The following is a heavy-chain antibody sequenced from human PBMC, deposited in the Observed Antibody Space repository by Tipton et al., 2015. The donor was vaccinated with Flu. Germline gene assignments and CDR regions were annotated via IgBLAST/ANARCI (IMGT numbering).Heavy chain of an antibody. CDR3: ARLTYYYGSGTSDY. CDR2: IYHTGST. J-gene: IGHJ4*02. Sequence: GLVKPSETLSLTCGVSGYSIRSGYYWGWVRQSPGKGLEWIGSIYHTGSTYYNPSLKSRVTISVDTSKTQFSLNLSSVTAADTAVYYCARLTYYYGSGTSDYWGQGTLVTVSS. CDR1: GYSIRSGYY. V-gene: IGHV4-38-2*01. D-gene: IGHD3-10*01.